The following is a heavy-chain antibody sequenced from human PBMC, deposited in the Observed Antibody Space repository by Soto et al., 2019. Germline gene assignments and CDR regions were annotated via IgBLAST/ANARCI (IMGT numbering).Heavy chain of an antibody. J-gene: IGHJ4*02. CDR2: ISYDGSNK. D-gene: IGHD1-26*01. CDR3: AKRRASGSYFDY. Sequence: GGSLRLSCAASGFTFSSYGMHWVRQAPGKGLEWVAVISYDGSNKYYADSVKGRFTISRDNSKNTLYLQMNSLRAEDTAVYYCAKRRASGSYFDYWGQGTLVTVSS. CDR1: GFTFSSYG. V-gene: IGHV3-30*18.